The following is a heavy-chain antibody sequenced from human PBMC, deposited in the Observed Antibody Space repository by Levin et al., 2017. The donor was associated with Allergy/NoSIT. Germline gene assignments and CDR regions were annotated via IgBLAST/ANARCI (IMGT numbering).Heavy chain of an antibody. J-gene: IGHJ6*02. CDR1: GFTFSSYE. V-gene: IGHV3-48*03. CDR2: ISSSGSTI. CDR3: ARDVGLQLWQDYYYYYGMDV. D-gene: IGHD5-18*01. Sequence: LSLTCAASGFTFSSYEMNWVRQAPGKGLEWVSYISSSGSTIYYADSVKGRFTISRDNAKNSLYLQMNSLRAEDTAVYYCARDVGLQLWQDYYYYYGMDVWGQGTTVTVSS.